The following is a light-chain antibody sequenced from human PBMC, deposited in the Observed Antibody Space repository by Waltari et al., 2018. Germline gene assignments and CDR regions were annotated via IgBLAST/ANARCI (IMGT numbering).Light chain of an antibody. CDR3: QQRSKWPLT. CDR1: QSVSSN. J-gene: IGKJ4*01. V-gene: IGKV3-11*01. Sequence: EIVLTQSPATLSLSPGERATLSCRASQSVSSNLAWYQQNPGQAPRLLIYDASNRATGITARFSGSGSGTDFTLSISSLEPEDFAVYYCQQRSKWPLTFGGGTKVEIK. CDR2: DAS.